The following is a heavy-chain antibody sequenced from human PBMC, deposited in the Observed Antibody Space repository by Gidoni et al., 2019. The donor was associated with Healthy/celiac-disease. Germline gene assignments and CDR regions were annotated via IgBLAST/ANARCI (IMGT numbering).Heavy chain of an antibody. CDR1: GFTFSSYA. Sequence: QVQLVESGGGVVQPGRSLRLSCAASGFTFSSYAMHWVRQAPGKGLEWVAVISYDGSNKYYADSVKGRFTISRDNSKNTLYLQMNSLRAEDTAVYYCATGDGWLRALGPFDYWGQGTLVTVSS. CDR2: ISYDGSNK. CDR3: ATGDGWLRALGPFDY. D-gene: IGHD5-12*01. J-gene: IGHJ4*02. V-gene: IGHV3-30-3*01.